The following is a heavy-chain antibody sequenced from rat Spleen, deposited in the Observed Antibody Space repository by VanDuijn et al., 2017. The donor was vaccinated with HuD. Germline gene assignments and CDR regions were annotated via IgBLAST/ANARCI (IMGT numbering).Heavy chain of an antibody. V-gene: IGHV5S23*01. CDR3: ATGYIDY. Sequence: EVQLVESGGDLIQPGRSLKLSCAASGFTFSNYYMAWVRQAPTKGLEWVASISPRGGSTYYRDSVKGRFTISRDNAKSTLYLQMDSLRSEDTATYYCATGYIDYWGQGVMVTVSS. CDR1: GFTFSNYY. J-gene: IGHJ2*01. D-gene: IGHD1-2*01. CDR2: ISPRGGST.